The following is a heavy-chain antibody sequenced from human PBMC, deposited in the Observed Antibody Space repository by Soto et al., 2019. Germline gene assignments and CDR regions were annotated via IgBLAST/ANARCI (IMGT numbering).Heavy chain of an antibody. V-gene: IGHV4-59*13. CDR1: GDSMSPFY. J-gene: IGHJ6*02. D-gene: IGHD3-3*01. Sequence: QVPLQESGPGLVKPSETLSLTCTVSGDSMSPFYWNWIRQSPGKGLEGIGYIYYSGNTNYNPSLKSRVAISVDTSKNQFYLKLSSVTAADTAVYYCARGVYDYWSGYYAGSGLDVWGQGTTVTVSS. CDR3: ARGVYDYWSGYYAGSGLDV. CDR2: IYYSGNT.